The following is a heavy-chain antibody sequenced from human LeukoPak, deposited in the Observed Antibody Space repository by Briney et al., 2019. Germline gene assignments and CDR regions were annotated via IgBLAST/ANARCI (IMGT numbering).Heavy chain of an antibody. Sequence: SSETLSLTCTVSGGSISSDDYYWSWIRQPPGKGLEWIGYIYHSGNAYYNPSLKSRLMILLDTSKNQFSLRLSSVTAADTAVYYCAREGPDAFDIWGQGTMVTVSS. CDR3: AREGPDAFDI. V-gene: IGHV4-30-4*02. CDR2: IYHSGNA. J-gene: IGHJ3*02. CDR1: GGSISSDDYY.